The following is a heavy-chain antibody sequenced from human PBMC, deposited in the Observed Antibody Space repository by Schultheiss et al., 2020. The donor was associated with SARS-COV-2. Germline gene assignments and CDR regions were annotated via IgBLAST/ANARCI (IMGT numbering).Heavy chain of an antibody. J-gene: IGHJ6*04. D-gene: IGHD2-15*01. CDR2: IKSKTDGGTT. Sequence: GGSLRLSCAASGFTFSNAWMSWVRQAPGKGLEWVGRIKSKTDGGTTDYAAPVKGRFTISRDDSKNTLYLQMNSLKTEDTAVYYCTTDLVHCSGGSCSDVWGKGTTVTVSS. CDR3: TTDLVHCSGGSCSDV. CDR1: GFTFSNAW. V-gene: IGHV3-15*01.